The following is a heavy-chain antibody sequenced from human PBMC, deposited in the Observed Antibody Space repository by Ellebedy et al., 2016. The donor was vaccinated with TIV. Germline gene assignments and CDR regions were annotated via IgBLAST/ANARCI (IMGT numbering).Heavy chain of an antibody. J-gene: IGHJ3*02. V-gene: IGHV1-18*04. Sequence: ASVKVSCXASGYTFTSYGISWVRQAPGQGLEWMGWISAYNGNTNYAQKLQGRVTMTTDTSTSTAYMELRSLRSDDTAVYYCATAAPDSTGGAFDIWGQGTMVTVSS. CDR1: GYTFTSYG. D-gene: IGHD2-2*01. CDR3: ATAAPDSTGGAFDI. CDR2: ISAYNGNT.